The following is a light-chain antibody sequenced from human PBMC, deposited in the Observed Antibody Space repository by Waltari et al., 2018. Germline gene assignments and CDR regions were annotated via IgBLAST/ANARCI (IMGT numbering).Light chain of an antibody. CDR1: ESLLITDGRMF. J-gene: IGKJ1*01. CDR2: QVS. CDR3: MLGTRPWT. V-gene: IGKV2-30*01. Sequence: VVLTQSPVSLAVTLGQPAPLPCSCSESLLITDGRMFLNWFHQRPGQPPRRLIYQVSDRDSGVPDRFTGRGSGTDFTLEISSVEAEDAGVYYCMLGTRPWTFGPGTKVEI.